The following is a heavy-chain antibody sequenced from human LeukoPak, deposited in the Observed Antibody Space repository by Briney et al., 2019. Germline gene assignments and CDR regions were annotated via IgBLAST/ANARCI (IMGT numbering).Heavy chain of an antibody. Sequence: PGGSLRLSCAASGFTFSSYGMSWVRQAPGKGLEWVSAISGSGGSTYYADSVKGRSTISRDNSKNTLYLQMNSLRAEDTAVYYCAKRRVGATFYYFDYWGQGTLVTVSS. CDR1: GFTFSSYG. CDR3: AKRRVGATFYYFDY. D-gene: IGHD1-26*01. V-gene: IGHV3-23*01. CDR2: ISGSGGST. J-gene: IGHJ4*02.